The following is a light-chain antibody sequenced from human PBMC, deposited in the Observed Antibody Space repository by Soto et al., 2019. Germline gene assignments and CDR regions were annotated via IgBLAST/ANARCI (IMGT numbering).Light chain of an antibody. J-gene: IGLJ1*01. Sequence: QSALPQPVSVSGSHGQSITISCTGTSSDVGGYNYVSWYQQHPGKAPKLMIYEVSNRPSGVSNRFSGSKSGNTASLTISGLQAEDEADYYCSSYTSSSTYVFGTGTKVTVL. V-gene: IGLV2-14*01. CDR2: EVS. CDR3: SSYTSSSTYV. CDR1: SSDVGGYNY.